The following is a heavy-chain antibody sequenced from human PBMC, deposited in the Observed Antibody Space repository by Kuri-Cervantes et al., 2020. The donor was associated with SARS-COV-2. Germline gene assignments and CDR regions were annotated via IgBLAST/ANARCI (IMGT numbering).Heavy chain of an antibody. CDR2: ISAYNGNT. Sequence: ASVKVSCKASGFTFTSYGISWVRQAPGQGLEWMGWISAYNGNTNYAQKLQGRVTMTTDTSTSTAYMEMRSLRSDDTAVYYCARDHMQLKGMDVWGQGTTVTVSS. V-gene: IGHV1-18*04. J-gene: IGHJ6*02. CDR1: GFTFTSYG. CDR3: ARDHMQLKGMDV. D-gene: IGHD6-13*01.